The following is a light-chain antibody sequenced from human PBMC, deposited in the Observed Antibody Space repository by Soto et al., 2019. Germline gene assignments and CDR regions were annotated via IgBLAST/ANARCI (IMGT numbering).Light chain of an antibody. J-gene: IGKJ2*01. CDR2: NVS. CDR3: MQGTHWRYT. V-gene: IGKV2-30*01. CDR1: QSLVYRDGNTY. Sequence: DVVMTQSPLSLPVTLGQPASISCRSSQSLVYRDGNTYLNWFHQRPGRSPRRLIYNVSNRDFGVTDRFSGSGSGNDFTLYISTVEAEDVGVYYCMQGTHWRYTFGQGTKLEIK.